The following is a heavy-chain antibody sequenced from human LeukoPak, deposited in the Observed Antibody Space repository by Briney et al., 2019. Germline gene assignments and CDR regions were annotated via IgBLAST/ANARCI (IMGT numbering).Heavy chain of an antibody. CDR2: INHSGST. V-gene: IGHV4-34*01. D-gene: IGHD4-23*01. Sequence: PSETLSLTCAVYGGSFSGYYWSWIRQPPGKGPEWIGEINHSGSTNYNPSLKSRVPISVDTSKNQFSLKLSSVTAADTAVYCCARGNPGEGDYGGNYSLDYWGQGTLVTVSS. J-gene: IGHJ4*02. CDR3: ARGNPGEGDYGGNYSLDY. CDR1: GGSFSGYY.